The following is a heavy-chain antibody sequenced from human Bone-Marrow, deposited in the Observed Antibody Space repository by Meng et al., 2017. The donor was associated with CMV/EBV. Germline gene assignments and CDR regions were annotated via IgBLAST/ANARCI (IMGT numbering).Heavy chain of an antibody. CDR3: TLGLWWHGMDV. Sequence: GSLRLSCAVYGGSFGGYYWSWIRQPPGKGLEWIGEINHSGSTNYNPSLKSRVTISVDTSKNQFSLKLSSVTAADTAVYYCTLGLWWHGMDVWGQGTTVTVSS. D-gene: IGHD4/OR15-4a*01. V-gene: IGHV4-34*01. CDR2: INHSGST. J-gene: IGHJ6*02. CDR1: GGSFGGYY.